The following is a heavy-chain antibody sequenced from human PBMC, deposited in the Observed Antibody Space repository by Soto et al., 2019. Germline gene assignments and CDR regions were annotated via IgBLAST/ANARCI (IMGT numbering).Heavy chain of an antibody. V-gene: IGHV4-39*01. CDR2: MSYSGSA. CDR1: GGSISSSSYY. CDR3: ARGHGGVTVFGAPGHFDY. J-gene: IGHJ4*02. D-gene: IGHD3-3*01. Sequence: QLQLQESGPGLVKPSETLSLTCTVSGGSISSSSYYWGWIRQPPGKGLEWIGSMSYSGSAYYNPSLKSRVTLLVDTSKNQFSLKLSSVTAADTAVYYCARGHGGVTVFGAPGHFDYWGQGTLVTVPS.